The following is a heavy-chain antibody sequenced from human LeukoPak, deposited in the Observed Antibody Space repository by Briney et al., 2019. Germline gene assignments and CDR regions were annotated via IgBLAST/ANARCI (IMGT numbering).Heavy chain of an antibody. CDR3: ARDGGDYYDSSGYWYY. CDR2: INAGNGNT. CDR1: GYTFTSYA. J-gene: IGHJ4*02. Sequence: ASVKVSCKASGYTFTSYAMHWVRQAPGQRLEWMGWINAGNGNTKYSQKFQGRVTITRDTSASTAYMELSSLRSEDTAVYYCARDGGDYYDSSGYWYYWGQGTLVTVSS. V-gene: IGHV1-3*01. D-gene: IGHD3-22*01.